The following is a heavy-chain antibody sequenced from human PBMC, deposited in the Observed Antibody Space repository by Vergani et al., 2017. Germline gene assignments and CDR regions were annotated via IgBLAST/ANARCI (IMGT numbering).Heavy chain of an antibody. CDR3: ANSFDGSSCRGASCYVADQ. CDR2: IWFDGTVK. D-gene: IGHD2-15*01. CDR1: GFTSAGYA. J-gene: IGHJ4*02. V-gene: IGHV3-33*08. Sequence: VQLEESGGGLVLPGRSLRLSCVASGFTSAGYAMHWVRQAPGKGLEWVAFIWFDGTVKIYAESVKGRFTVSRDNSRNTLYVQMNSLGPEDTAVYFCANSFDGSSCRGASCYVADQWGQGTLVTVSS.